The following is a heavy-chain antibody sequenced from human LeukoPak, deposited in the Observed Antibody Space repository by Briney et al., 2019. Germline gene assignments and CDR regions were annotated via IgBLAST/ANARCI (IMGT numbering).Heavy chain of an antibody. CDR1: GGSFSSSSYY. Sequence: PSETLSLTCTVSGGSFSSSSYYWGWIRQPPGKGLEWIGSIYYSGTTYYNPSLKSRVIISVDTSKSQFSLKLSSVTAADTAVYYCAREGDTSNWSHPNWFDPWGQGTLVTVSS. CDR2: IYYSGTT. CDR3: AREGDTSNWSHPNWFDP. J-gene: IGHJ5*02. D-gene: IGHD6-13*01. V-gene: IGHV4-39*07.